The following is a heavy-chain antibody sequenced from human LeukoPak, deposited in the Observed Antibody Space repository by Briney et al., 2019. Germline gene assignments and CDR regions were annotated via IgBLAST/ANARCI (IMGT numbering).Heavy chain of an antibody. Sequence: SKTLSLTCTVSGGSISSYYWSWIRQSPGKGLEWIGYIYYSGSTNYNPSLKSRVTISVDTSKNQFSLKLSSVTAADTAVYYCARVRYCSGGSCYGWFDPWGQGTLVTVSS. CDR2: IYYSGST. D-gene: IGHD2-15*01. CDR1: GGSISSYY. J-gene: IGHJ5*02. CDR3: ARVRYCSGGSCYGWFDP. V-gene: IGHV4-59*01.